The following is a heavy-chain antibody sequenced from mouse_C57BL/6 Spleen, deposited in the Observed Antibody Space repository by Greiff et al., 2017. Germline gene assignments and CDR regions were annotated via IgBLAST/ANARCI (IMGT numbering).Heavy chain of an antibody. CDR1: GFTFSSYG. CDR2: IGSGGSYT. V-gene: IGHV5-6*01. D-gene: IGHD3-3*01. J-gene: IGHJ3*01. Sequence: EVQGVESGGDLVKPGGSLKLSCAASGFTFSSYGMSWVRQTPDKRLEWVATIGSGGSYTYYPDSVKGRVTISRYNAKNTLYLQMSSLKSEDTAMYYCARQGDFAWFAYWGQGTMVTVSA. CDR3: ARQGDFAWFAY.